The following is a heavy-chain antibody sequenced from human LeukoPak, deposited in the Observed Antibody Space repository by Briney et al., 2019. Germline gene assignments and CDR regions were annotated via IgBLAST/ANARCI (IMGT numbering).Heavy chain of an antibody. Sequence: NPSETLSLTCTVSGYSISSGYYWGWIRQPPGKGLEWIGSIYHSGSTYYNPSLKSRVTISVDTSKNQFSLKLSSVTAADTAVYYCAREAQQQLVSGGYFDYWGQGTLVTVSS. J-gene: IGHJ4*02. CDR1: GYSISSGYY. CDR3: AREAQQQLVSGGYFDY. CDR2: IYHSGST. V-gene: IGHV4-38-2*02. D-gene: IGHD6-13*01.